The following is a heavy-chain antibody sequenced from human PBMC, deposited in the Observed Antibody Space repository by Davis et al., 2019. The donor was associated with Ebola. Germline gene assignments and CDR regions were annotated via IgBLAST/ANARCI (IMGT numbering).Heavy chain of an antibody. CDR3: ARDHGQQLVPHH. J-gene: IGHJ5*02. CDR2: ISYDGSNK. D-gene: IGHD6-13*01. V-gene: IGHV3-30-3*01. Sequence: PGGSLRLSCAASGFTFSSYAMHWVRQAPGKGLEWVAVISYDGSNKYYADSVKGRFTISRDNSKNTLYLQMNSLRAEDTAVYYCARDHGQQLVPHHWGQGTLVTVSS. CDR1: GFTFSSYA.